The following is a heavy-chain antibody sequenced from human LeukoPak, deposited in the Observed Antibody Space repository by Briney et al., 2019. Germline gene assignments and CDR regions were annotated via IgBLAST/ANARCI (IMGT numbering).Heavy chain of an antibody. D-gene: IGHD2-2*01. CDR3: ARLGYCSSTSCSDAFDI. V-gene: IGHV1-69*13. CDR2: IIPIFGTA. J-gene: IGHJ3*02. CDR1: GGTFSSYA. Sequence: SVKVSCKASGGTFSSYAISWVRQAPGQGLEWMGGIIPIFGTANYAQKFQGRVTITADESTSTAYMELSSLRSEDTAVYYCARLGYCSSTSCSDAFDIWGRGTMVTVSS.